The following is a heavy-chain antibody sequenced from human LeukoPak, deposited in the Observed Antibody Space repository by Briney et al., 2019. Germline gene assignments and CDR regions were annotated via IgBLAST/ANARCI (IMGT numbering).Heavy chain of an antibody. D-gene: IGHD2-15*01. Sequence: GGSLRLSCAASGFTFSSYGMHWVRQAPGKGLEWVAVIWYDGSNKYYADSVKGRFTISRDNSKNTLYLQMNSLRAEDTAVYYCAREEGGSDYFDYWGQGTLVTVSS. CDR2: IWYDGSNK. CDR3: AREEGGSDYFDY. J-gene: IGHJ4*02. CDR1: GFTFSSYG. V-gene: IGHV3-33*08.